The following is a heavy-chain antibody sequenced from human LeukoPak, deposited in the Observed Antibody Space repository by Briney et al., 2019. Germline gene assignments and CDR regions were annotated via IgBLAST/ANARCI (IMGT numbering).Heavy chain of an antibody. CDR3: ARGKGCSSTSCYSYYFDY. CDR2: INSDGSST. V-gene: IGHV3-74*01. Sequence: GGSLRLSCAASGFTFSTYWMHWVRQAPGKGLVWVSRINSDGSSTSDAASVKGRFTNSRDSAKNTLFLQMDSLRADDTAVYYCARGKGCSSTSCYSYYFDYWGQGTLVTVSS. CDR1: GFTFSTYW. J-gene: IGHJ4*02. D-gene: IGHD2-2*01.